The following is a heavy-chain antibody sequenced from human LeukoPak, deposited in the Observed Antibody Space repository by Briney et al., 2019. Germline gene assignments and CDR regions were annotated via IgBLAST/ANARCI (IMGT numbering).Heavy chain of an antibody. CDR1: GYTFTSYG. CDR2: ISAYNGNT. Sequence: ASVKVSCKASGYTFTSYGISRVRQAPGQGLEWMGWISAYNGNTNYAQKLQGRVTMTTDTSTSTAYMELRSLRSDDTAVYYCARDIQAYCSSTSCYRYGMDVWGQGTTVTVSS. V-gene: IGHV1-18*01. D-gene: IGHD2-2*01. J-gene: IGHJ6*02. CDR3: ARDIQAYCSSTSCYRYGMDV.